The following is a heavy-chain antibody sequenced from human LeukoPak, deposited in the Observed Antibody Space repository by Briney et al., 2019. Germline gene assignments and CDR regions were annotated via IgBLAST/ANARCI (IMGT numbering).Heavy chain of an antibody. CDR1: GFTFSSYG. J-gene: IGHJ4*02. D-gene: IGHD5-12*01. CDR3: ANLGDIVDEYWFDY. Sequence: PGGSLRLSCAASGFTFSSYGMHWVRQAPGKGLEWVAFIRYDGSNKYYADSVKGRFTISRDNSKNTLYLQMNSLRAEDTAVYYCANLGDIVDEYWFDYWGQGTLVTVSS. CDR2: IRYDGSNK. V-gene: IGHV3-30*02.